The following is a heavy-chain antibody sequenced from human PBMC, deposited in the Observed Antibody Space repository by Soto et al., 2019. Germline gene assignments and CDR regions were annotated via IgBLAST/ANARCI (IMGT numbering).Heavy chain of an antibody. Sequence: PGGSRRLSWAASGFTFSNSLMHWVRQVSGKGLEWVSRINADGTSASYADSVKGRFTISRDNAKNTLYLHVNSLRAEDTAVYYCVKVLARGVGVPRFYFDSWGQGALVTVSS. CDR3: VKVLARGVGVPRFYFDS. CDR1: GFTFSNSL. J-gene: IGHJ4*02. D-gene: IGHD2-2*01. V-gene: IGHV3-74*01. CDR2: INADGTSA.